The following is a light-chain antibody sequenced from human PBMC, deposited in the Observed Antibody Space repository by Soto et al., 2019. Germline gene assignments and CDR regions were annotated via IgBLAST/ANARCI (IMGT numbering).Light chain of an antibody. CDR2: DAS. CDR1: QSVSSN. V-gene: IGKV3-15*01. Sequence: EIVMTQSPGTLSVSPGERATLSCRASQSVSSNLAWYQQKPGQAPRLLISDASTRATGIRARFSGSGSGTEFTLTVSSLQSEDFAVYYCQQYIKWPFTFGQGTGLEIK. CDR3: QQYIKWPFT. J-gene: IGKJ5*01.